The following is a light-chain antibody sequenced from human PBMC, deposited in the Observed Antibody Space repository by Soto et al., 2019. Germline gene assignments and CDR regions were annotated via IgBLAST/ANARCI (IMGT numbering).Light chain of an antibody. J-gene: IGKJ4*01. Sequence: DIQMTQSPSSLSASVGDRVTITCRASQSISRYLNWYQQKPGKAPKLLLYAASSLQSGVPSRFSGSGSGTDFTLTISSLQPEDFATYYCQRSFSTPLTFGGGPKVEIK. CDR3: QRSFSTPLT. CDR2: AAS. V-gene: IGKV1-39*01. CDR1: QSISRY.